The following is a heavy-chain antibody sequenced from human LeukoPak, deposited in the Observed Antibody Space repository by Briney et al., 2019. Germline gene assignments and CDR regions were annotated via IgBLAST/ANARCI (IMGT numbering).Heavy chain of an antibody. J-gene: IGHJ4*02. Sequence: NPGGSLRLSCAASGFTFSTYNMNWVRQAPGRGLEWVSSITSSSTYIYYADSVKGRFTISRDNAKNSLYLQMNSLRAEDTAVYYCARGRYNYGQHFDYWGQGTLVTVSS. CDR1: GFTFSTYN. V-gene: IGHV3-21*01. CDR2: ITSSSTYI. D-gene: IGHD1-1*01. CDR3: ARGRYNYGQHFDY.